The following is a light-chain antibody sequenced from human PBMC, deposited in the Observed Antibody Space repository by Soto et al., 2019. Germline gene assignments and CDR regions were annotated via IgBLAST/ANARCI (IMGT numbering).Light chain of an antibody. Sequence: EIVLTQSPGPLSLSPGDRATPSCRGSQTVSNNYLAWCQQKPGQAPRVIMYGASRRATGIPDRFSGGGSGTDCTLTISRLEPEDVAVYFCQQYAGPPTTLGQGTRLEIK. CDR1: QTVSNNY. V-gene: IGKV3-20*01. CDR3: QQYAGPPTT. J-gene: IGKJ5*01. CDR2: GAS.